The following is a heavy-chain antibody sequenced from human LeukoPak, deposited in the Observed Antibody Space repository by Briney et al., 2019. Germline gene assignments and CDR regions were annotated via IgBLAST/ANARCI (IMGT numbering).Heavy chain of an antibody. J-gene: IGHJ6*04. CDR2: MYTLGNT. CDR1: GFTVSSNY. V-gene: IGHV3-66*01. Sequence: GGSLRLSCAASGFTVSSNYMTWVRQAPGKGLEWVSVMYTLGNTYYADSVRGRFTISRDNSKNTLYLQMNSLRAEDTAVYYCAELGITMIGGVWGKGTTVTISS. CDR3: AELGITMIGGV. D-gene: IGHD3-10*02.